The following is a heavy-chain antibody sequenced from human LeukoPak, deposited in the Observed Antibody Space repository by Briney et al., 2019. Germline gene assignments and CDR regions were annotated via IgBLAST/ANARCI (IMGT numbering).Heavy chain of an antibody. Sequence: GGSLRLSCAASGFTFSSCWMHWVRQTPGKGLVWVSRINNDGSGTSYADSVKDRFTISRDNAKNSLYPQMNSLRAEDTAVYYCARESTGSYYWGQGTLVTVSS. CDR1: GFTFSSCW. CDR2: INNDGSGT. V-gene: IGHV3-74*01. D-gene: IGHD1-26*01. J-gene: IGHJ4*02. CDR3: ARESTGSYY.